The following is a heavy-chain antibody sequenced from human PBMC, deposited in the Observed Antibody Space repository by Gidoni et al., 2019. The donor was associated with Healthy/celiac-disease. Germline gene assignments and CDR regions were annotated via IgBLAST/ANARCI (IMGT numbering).Heavy chain of an antibody. J-gene: IGHJ3*02. CDR1: GFTFSRYG. D-gene: IGHD3-22*01. V-gene: IGHV3-33*08. CDR3: ARDPYDSRGGVAFDI. CDR2: IWYDGSNK. Sequence: VVQPGRSFRLSCAASGFTFSRYGMHWVRQAPGKGPEWVAVIWYDGSNKYYADSVKGRFTISRDNSKNTLYLQMNSLRAEDTAVYYCARDPYDSRGGVAFDIWGQGTMVTVSS.